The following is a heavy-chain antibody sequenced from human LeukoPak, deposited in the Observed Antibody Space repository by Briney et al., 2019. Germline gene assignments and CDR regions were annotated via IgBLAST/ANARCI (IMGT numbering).Heavy chain of an antibody. D-gene: IGHD6-19*01. CDR3: AKKVAGSNNCFDP. CDR1: GFTFSSYA. CDR2: ISYDGSNK. J-gene: IGHJ5*02. Sequence: GRSLRLSCAASGFTFSSYAMHWVRQAPGKGLEWVAVISYDGSNKYYADSVKGRFTISRDNSKNTAYLQINSLRAEDTAVYYCAKKVAGSNNCFDPWGQGTLVTVSS. V-gene: IGHV3-30-3*01.